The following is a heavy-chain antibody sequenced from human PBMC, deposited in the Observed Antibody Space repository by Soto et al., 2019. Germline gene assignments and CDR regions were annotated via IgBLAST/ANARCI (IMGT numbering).Heavy chain of an antibody. CDR3: ARRRTNTDIRPPRGYYFDF. V-gene: IGHV4-39*02. D-gene: IGHD3-10*01. Sequence: QLQLQESGPGLVKPSETLSLTCSVSGVSVSSRGYYWDWIRQPPGKGLEWIGSVAYSGSTNYNPSLKSRVTISEDRSKNAFSLKLDSMTAADTSVYYCARRRTNTDIRPPRGYYFDFWGLGILVTVSS. J-gene: IGHJ4*02. CDR2: VAYSGST. CDR1: GVSVSSRGYY.